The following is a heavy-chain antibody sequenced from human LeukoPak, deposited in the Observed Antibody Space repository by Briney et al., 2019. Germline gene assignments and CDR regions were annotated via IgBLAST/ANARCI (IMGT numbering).Heavy chain of an antibody. CDR1: GFTFSTFA. J-gene: IGHJ4*02. D-gene: IGHD5-18*01. CDR3: ATYRQVLLPFES. CDR2: IFPSGGEI. Sequence: GGSLRLSCAASGFTFSTFAMLWVRQLPGKGLEWVSSIFPSGGEIHYADSVRGRFTISRDNSKSILSLQMNSLRAEDTAIYYCATYRQVLLPFESWGQGTLVTVSS. V-gene: IGHV3-23*01.